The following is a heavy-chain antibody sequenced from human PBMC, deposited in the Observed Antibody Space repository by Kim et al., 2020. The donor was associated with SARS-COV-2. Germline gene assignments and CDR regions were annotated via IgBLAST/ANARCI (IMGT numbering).Heavy chain of an antibody. V-gene: IGHV1-46*01. Sequence: ASVKVSCKASGYSFVTYYIHWVRQAPGQGLEWMGIINPSGGRAYLAQNFQGRLTLTVDTSKSTAYMELSSLRSDDTAIYFCARDEYFYGNFDYWGQGSLV. CDR2: INPSGGRA. J-gene: IGHJ4*02. D-gene: IGHD4-17*01. CDR3: ARDEYFYGNFDY. CDR1: GYSFVTYY.